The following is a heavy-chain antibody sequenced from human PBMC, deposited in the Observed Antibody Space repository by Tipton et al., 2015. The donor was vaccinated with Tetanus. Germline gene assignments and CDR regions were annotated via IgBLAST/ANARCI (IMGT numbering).Heavy chain of an antibody. V-gene: IGHV4-59*01. J-gene: IGHJ6*02. CDR2: IYYTGST. CDR3: ARLTGHSMDVVDYYHFGMDV. CDR1: GGSMNSYY. D-gene: IGHD2-21*01. Sequence: LRLSCTVSGGSMNSYYWSWIRQPPGKGLEWIGYIYYTGSTNYNPSLKSGVTISLDTSKNQFSLKLTSVSAADTAVYYCARLTGHSMDVVDYYHFGMDVWGQGTKVTVSS.